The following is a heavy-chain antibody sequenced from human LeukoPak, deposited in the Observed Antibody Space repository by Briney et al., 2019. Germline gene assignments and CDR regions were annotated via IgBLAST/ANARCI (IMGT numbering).Heavy chain of an antibody. D-gene: IGHD1-1*01. Sequence: PGGSLRLSCAASGFAFSNSWMSWVRQAPGKGLEWVANINHEGGDIHYVDSVKGRFTISRGNAKGSLYLQMNSLRAEDTAVYYCATYINWVAGDVWGQGTTVTVSS. CDR3: ATYINWVAGDV. CDR2: INHEGGDI. V-gene: IGHV3-7*01. CDR1: GFAFSNSW. J-gene: IGHJ6*02.